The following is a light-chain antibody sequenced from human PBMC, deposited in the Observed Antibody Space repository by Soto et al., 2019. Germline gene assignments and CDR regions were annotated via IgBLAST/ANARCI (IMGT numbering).Light chain of an antibody. V-gene: IGLV2-8*01. CDR1: LSDVGGQNL. Sequence: QSALTQPPSASGSPGQSDTISCTGTLSDVGGQNLVSWYRQDPGKAPKLIIYDVNQRPSGVPDRFSGSKSGSTASLTVSGLQAEDEANYYCSSYTGTNVIFGGGTKLTVL. J-gene: IGLJ2*01. CDR2: DVN. CDR3: SSYTGTNVI.